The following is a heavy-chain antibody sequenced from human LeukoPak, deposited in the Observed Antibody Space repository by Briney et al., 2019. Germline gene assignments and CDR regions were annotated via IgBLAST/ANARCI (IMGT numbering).Heavy chain of an antibody. D-gene: IGHD3-3*01. J-gene: IGHJ6*03. CDR3: AKALSPSITIFPSYYYYYMDV. Sequence: PGGSLRLSCAASGFTFDDYTMHWVRQAPGKGLEWVSLISWDGGSTYYADSVKGRFTISRDNSKNTLYLQMSSLRAEDTAVYYCAKALSPSITIFPSYYYYYMDVWGKGTTVTVSS. CDR2: ISWDGGST. V-gene: IGHV3-43*01. CDR1: GFTFDDYT.